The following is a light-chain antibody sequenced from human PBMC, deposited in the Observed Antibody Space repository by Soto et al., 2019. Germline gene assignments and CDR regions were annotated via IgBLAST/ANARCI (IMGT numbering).Light chain of an antibody. Sequence: QSVLTQPPSVSAAPGQKVTISCSGSSSNIENYYVSWYQQLPETAPKLLIYDNNKRPSGIPDRFSGSKSGTSATLDITGLQTGDEADYYCGTYDSSLRDGVFGTGTKVTVL. CDR1: SSNIENYY. CDR2: DNN. J-gene: IGLJ1*01. CDR3: GTYDSSLRDGV. V-gene: IGLV1-51*01.